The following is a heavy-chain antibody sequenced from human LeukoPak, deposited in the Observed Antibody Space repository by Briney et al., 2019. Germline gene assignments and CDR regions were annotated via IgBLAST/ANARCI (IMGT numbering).Heavy chain of an antibody. Sequence: GESLRISCKGSGYSYTNYWITWVRQMPGKGLGWMGRIDPSDSYTNYSPSFQGHVTISADKSISTAYLQWSSLKASDTAMYYCARRAGRGNWADYWGQGTLVTVSS. CDR3: ARRAGRGNWADY. V-gene: IGHV5-10-1*01. CDR2: IDPSDSYT. J-gene: IGHJ4*02. D-gene: IGHD3-10*01. CDR1: GYSYTNYW.